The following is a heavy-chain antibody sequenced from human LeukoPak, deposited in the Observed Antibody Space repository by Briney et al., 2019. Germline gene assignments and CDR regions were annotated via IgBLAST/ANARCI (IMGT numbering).Heavy chain of an antibody. CDR3: AREDADFGVDPSYAFDI. CDR1: GGTFSSYA. D-gene: IGHD3-3*01. V-gene: IGHV1-69*05. Sequence: ASVKVSCKSSGGTFSSYAISWVRPAPGQGLEWMGGIIPIFGTANYAQKFQGRVTITTDESTSTAYMELSSLRSEDTAVYYCAREDADFGVDPSYAFDIWGEGTMLTVSS. J-gene: IGHJ3*02. CDR2: IIPIFGTA.